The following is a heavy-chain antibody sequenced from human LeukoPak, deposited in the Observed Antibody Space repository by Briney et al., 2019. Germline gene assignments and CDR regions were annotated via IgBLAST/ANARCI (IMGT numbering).Heavy chain of an antibody. D-gene: IGHD2-21*02. CDR3: AVVTSSSIS. J-gene: IGHJ5*02. Sequence: TGGSLRLSCAASGFTFSNYGMHWVRQATGKGLEWESAVCSACDIYYLGSVKGRFTIYRENAKNSLYLQMNSLRPGDTALYYCAVVTSSSISWGQGTQVTVSS. V-gene: IGHV3-13*01. CDR2: VCSACDI. CDR1: GFTFSNYG.